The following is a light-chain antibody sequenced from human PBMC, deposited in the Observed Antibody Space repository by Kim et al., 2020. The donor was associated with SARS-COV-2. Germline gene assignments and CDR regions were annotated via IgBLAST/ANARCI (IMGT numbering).Light chain of an antibody. CDR2: VNSDGSH. CDR1: SGHSSDA. V-gene: IGLV4-69*01. Sequence: QPVLTQSPSATASLGASVKLTCTLSSGHSSDAIAWHQQQPEKGPRYLMKVNSDGSHTKGDGIPDRFSGSSSGAERYLTISSLQSEDEADYYCQTWGTGMVFGGGTQLTVL. CDR3: QTWGTGMV. J-gene: IGLJ3*02.